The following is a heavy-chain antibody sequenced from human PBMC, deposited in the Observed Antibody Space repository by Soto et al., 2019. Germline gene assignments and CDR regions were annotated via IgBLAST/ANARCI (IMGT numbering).Heavy chain of an antibody. Sequence: SETLSLTCTVSGGSISSYYWSWIRQPPGKGLEWIGYIYYSGSTNYNPSLKSRVTISVDTSKNQFSLKLSSVTAADTAVYYCARASNFLGISYWGQGTLVTVSS. CDR3: ARASNFLGISY. J-gene: IGHJ4*02. V-gene: IGHV4-59*01. D-gene: IGHD1-1*01. CDR1: GGSISSYY. CDR2: IYYSGST.